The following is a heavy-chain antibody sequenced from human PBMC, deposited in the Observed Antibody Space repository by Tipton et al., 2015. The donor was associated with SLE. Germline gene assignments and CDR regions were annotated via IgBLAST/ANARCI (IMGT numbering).Heavy chain of an antibody. Sequence: SLRLSCAASGFTVSSNYMSWVRQAPGKGLEWVSVIYSGGSTYYADSVKGRFTITRDNSKNTLYLKMNSLRAEDTAVYYCARDRSSGWFDFDCWGQGTLVTVS. J-gene: IGHJ4*02. CDR2: IYSGGST. V-gene: IGHV3-53*05. CDR3: ARDRSSGWFDFDC. CDR1: GFTVSSNY. D-gene: IGHD6-19*01.